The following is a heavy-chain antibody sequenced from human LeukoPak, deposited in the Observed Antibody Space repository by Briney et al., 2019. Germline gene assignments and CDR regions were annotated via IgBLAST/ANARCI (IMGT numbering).Heavy chain of an antibody. CDR2: IYYSGST. D-gene: IGHD2-21*02. J-gene: IGHJ3*02. CDR1: GGSISSSSYY. V-gene: IGHV4-39*01. CDR3: ARQSRDPSAFDI. Sequence: SETLSLTCTVSGGSISSSSYYWGWIRQPPGKGLEWIGSIYYSGSTYYNPSLKSRVTISVDTSKNQFSLKLSSVTAADTAVYYCARQSRDPSAFDIWGQGTMVTVSS.